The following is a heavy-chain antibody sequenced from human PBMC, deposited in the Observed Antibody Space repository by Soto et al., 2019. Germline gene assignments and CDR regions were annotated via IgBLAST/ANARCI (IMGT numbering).Heavy chain of an antibody. Sequence: SETLSLTCAVYGGSFSGYYWSWIRQPPGKGLEWIGEINHSGSTNYNPSLKSRVTISVDTSKNQFSLKLSSVTAADTAVYYCARAVRGQYYFDYWGQGTLVTVSS. CDR2: INHSGST. V-gene: IGHV4-34*01. CDR3: ARAVRGQYYFDY. D-gene: IGHD3-10*01. J-gene: IGHJ4*02. CDR1: GGSFSGYY.